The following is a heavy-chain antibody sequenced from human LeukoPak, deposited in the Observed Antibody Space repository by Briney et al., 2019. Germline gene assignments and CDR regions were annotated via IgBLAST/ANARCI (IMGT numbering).Heavy chain of an antibody. D-gene: IGHD6-13*01. CDR1: GGTFNSYA. J-gene: IGHJ4*02. CDR3: ARAPPKQLLHLY. V-gene: IGHV1-69*05. CDR2: VIPIFSTT. Sequence: GASVKVSCKASGGTFNSYAISWVRQAPGQGLEWMGAVIPIFSTTNYAQKFQGRVAITTDESTNTAYMELTSPKSEDTAVYYCARAPPKQLLHLYWGQGTLVTVSS.